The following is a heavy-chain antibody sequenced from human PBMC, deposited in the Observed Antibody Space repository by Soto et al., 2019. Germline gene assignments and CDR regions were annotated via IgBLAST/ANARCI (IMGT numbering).Heavy chain of an antibody. CDR1: GFTFSNFG. CDR2: ISSSSTTI. Sequence: EVQLVESGGGLVQPGGSLRLSCEASGFTFSNFGINWVRQAPGKGLEWVSHISSSSTTIYYAESVKGRFTISRDNAKNSLYLQMSSLRGEDRAVYYCATSFITTIGTTAWGQGTLVTLSS. V-gene: IGHV3-48*01. J-gene: IGHJ4*02. D-gene: IGHD1-1*01. CDR3: ATSFITTIGTTA.